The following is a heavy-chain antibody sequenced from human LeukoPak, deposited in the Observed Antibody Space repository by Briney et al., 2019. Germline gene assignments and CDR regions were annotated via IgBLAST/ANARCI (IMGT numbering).Heavy chain of an antibody. CDR2: ISRGGGGST. CDR1: GFTFSTYD. J-gene: IGHJ5*02. Sequence: PGGSLRLSCAASGFTFSTYDMSWVRQAPGKGLECVASISRGGGGSTYYADSVKGRFTISRDNSKNIVYLQMNRLRAEDTAVYYCAKLVWFGELWPRSWGQGTLVTVSS. D-gene: IGHD3-10*01. V-gene: IGHV3-23*01. CDR3: AKLVWFGELWPRS.